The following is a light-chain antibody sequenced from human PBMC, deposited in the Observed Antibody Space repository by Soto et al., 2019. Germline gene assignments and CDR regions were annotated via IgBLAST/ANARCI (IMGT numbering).Light chain of an antibody. CDR3: ISVWV. J-gene: IGLJ3*02. CDR2: EVS. CDR1: SSDVGGYNY. Sequence: QSALTQPPSASGSPGQSVTISCTGTSSDVGGYNYVSWYQQHPGKAPKLMIYEVSKRPSGVPDRFSGSKSGNTASLTVSGLQAEDEADYYCISVWVFGGGTQLTVL. V-gene: IGLV2-8*01.